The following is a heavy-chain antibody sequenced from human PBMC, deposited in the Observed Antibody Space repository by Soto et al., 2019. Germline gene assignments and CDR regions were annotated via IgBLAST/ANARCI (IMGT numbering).Heavy chain of an antibody. V-gene: IGHV3-33*01. CDR1: GFTFSSYG. CDR2: IWYDGSNK. J-gene: IGHJ6*02. D-gene: IGHD3-10*01. CDR3: ARWWWSPYGSGTKTRGNYYYGMDV. Sequence: GGSLRLSCAASGFTFSSYGMHWVRQAPGKGLEWVAVIWYDGSNKYYADSVKGRFTISRDNSKNTLYLQMNSLRAEDTAVYYCARWWWSPYGSGTKTRGNYYYGMDVWGQGTTVTVSS.